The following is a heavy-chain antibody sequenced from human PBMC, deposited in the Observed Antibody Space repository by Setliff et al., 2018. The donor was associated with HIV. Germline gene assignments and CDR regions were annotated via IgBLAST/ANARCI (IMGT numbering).Heavy chain of an antibody. CDR2: INHSGST. V-gene: IGHV4-34*01. Sequence: PSETLSLTCAVYGGPFSGYYWSWIRQPPGKGLEWIGEINHSGSTKYSPSLKSRVTISVDTSMNQFSLKLSSVTAADTAVYYCARQTATGTSATFDSWGQGSLVTVSS. CDR3: ARQTATGTSATFDS. CDR1: GGPFSGYY. D-gene: IGHD2-21*02. J-gene: IGHJ4*02.